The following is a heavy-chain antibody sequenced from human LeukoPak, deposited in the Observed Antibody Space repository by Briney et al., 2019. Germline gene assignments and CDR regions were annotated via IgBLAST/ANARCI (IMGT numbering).Heavy chain of an antibody. D-gene: IGHD1-26*01. J-gene: IGHJ4*02. CDR3: ARDVSGSYHFDY. CDR2: ISYDGSNK. V-gene: IGHV3-30-3*01. CDR1: GFTFSSYA. Sequence: GGSLRLSCAASGFTFSSYAMHWVRQAPGKGLEWVAVISYDGSNKYYADSVKGRFTISRDNSKNTLYLQMNSLRAEDTAVYYCARDVSGSYHFDYWGQGTLVTVSS.